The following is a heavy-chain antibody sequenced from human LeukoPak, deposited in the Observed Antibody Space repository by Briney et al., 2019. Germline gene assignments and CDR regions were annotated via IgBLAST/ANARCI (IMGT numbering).Heavy chain of an antibody. D-gene: IGHD3-22*01. CDR1: GYTFTGYY. J-gene: IGHJ5*02. CDR3: ARDYYDSSGYYVGWFDP. CDR2: INPNSGGT. V-gene: IGHV1-2*02. Sequence: EASVKVSCKASGYTFTGYYMHWVRQAPGQGLEWMGWINPNSGGTNYAQKFQGRVTMTRDTSISTAYMELSRLRSDDTAVYYCARDYYDSSGYYVGWFDPWGQGTLVTVSS.